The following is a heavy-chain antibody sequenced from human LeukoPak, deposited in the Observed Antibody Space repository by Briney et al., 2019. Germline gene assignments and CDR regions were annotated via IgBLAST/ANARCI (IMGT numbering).Heavy chain of an antibody. CDR2: IYPGGST. Sequence: GGSLRLSCAASGFTVSGSYMSWVRQAPGKGLDWVSIIYPGGSTYYADSVKGRFTISRNNSKNTLDLQMNSLRAEDTAVYICARPTSGQSFDIWGQGTMVTVSS. CDR3: ARPTSGQSFDI. J-gene: IGHJ3*02. D-gene: IGHD6-19*01. V-gene: IGHV3-53*01. CDR1: GFTVSGSY.